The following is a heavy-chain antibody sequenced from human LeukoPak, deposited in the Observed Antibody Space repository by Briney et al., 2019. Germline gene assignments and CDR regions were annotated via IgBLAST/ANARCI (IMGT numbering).Heavy chain of an antibody. CDR3: ARDTSGSYYREPSGGGFDP. CDR1: GYTFNTYG. D-gene: IGHD3-10*01. J-gene: IGHJ5*02. CDR2: ISAYNGNT. Sequence: ASVKVSCKASGYTFNTYGISWVRQAPGQGLEWMGWISAYNGNTNYAQKFQGRVTMTTDTSTSTAYMELRSLRSDDTAVYYCARDTSGSYYREPSGGGFDPWGQGTLVTVSS. V-gene: IGHV1-18*01.